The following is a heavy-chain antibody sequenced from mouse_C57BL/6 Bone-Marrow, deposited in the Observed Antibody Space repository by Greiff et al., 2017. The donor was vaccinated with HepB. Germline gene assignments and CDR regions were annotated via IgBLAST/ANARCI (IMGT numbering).Heavy chain of an antibody. D-gene: IGHD2-4*01. V-gene: IGHV1-81*01. J-gene: IGHJ1*03. Sequence: QVQLQQSGAELARPGASVKLSCKASGYTFTSYGISWVKQRTGQGLEWIGEIYPRSGNTYYNEKFKGKATLTADKSSSTAYMALRSLTTEDSAVYFCASYDYDGYFDVGGTGTTVTVSS. CDR1: GYTFTSYG. CDR2: IYPRSGNT. CDR3: ASYDYDGYFDV.